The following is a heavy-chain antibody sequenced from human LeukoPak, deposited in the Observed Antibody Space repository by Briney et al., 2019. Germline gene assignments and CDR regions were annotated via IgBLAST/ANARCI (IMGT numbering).Heavy chain of an antibody. J-gene: IGHJ4*02. D-gene: IGHD3-10*01. CDR3: ARGGVGSFDL. CDR1: GFTFSTFA. V-gene: IGHV3-23*01. Sequence: GGSLRLSCAASGFTFSTFAMSWGRQAPGKGLEWVSTITRSGAAKYYADSVKGRFTISRDNAKNTLSLEMNSLNVDDTAVYFRARGGVGSFDLWGQGTLVTVSS. CDR2: ITRSGAAK.